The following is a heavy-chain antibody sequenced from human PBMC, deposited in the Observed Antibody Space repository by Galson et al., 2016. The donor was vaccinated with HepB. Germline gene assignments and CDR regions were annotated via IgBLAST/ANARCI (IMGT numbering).Heavy chain of an antibody. CDR3: ARDNRSAKLPYYYDY. CDR2: IGTTGDT. Sequence: SLRLSCAASGFTFSSHDVHWVRQATGKGLEWVSGIGTTGDTYYPDAVKGRFTISRDNSKNVLYLHKSSLRAEDTAVYYCARDNRSAKLPYYYDYWGQGTLITVSS. V-gene: IGHV3-13*01. D-gene: IGHD4-23*01. J-gene: IGHJ4*01. CDR1: GFTFSSHD.